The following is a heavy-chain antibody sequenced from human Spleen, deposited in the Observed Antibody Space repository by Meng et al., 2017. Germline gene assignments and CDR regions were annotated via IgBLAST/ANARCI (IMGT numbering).Heavy chain of an antibody. CDR1: GFIFNNYA. CDR2: IWFDGSNK. CDR3: ARDHLGESPAYYYGMVV. D-gene: IGHD3-10*01. Sequence: GESLKISCAASGFIFNNYAIHWVRQAPGKGLEWVAVIWFDGSNKYYADSVKGRFTISRDNSKNTLYLQMDSLRAEDTAVYYCARDHLGESPAYYYGMVVWGQGTTVTVSS. J-gene: IGHJ6*02. V-gene: IGHV3-33*08.